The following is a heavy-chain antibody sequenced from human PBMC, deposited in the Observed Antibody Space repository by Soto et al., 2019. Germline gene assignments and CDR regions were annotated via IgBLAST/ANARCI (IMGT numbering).Heavy chain of an antibody. CDR2: IIPILGIA. CDR3: AREVKEAPRAYDI. Sequence: GASVKVSCKASGGTFSSYTISWVRQAPGQGLEWMGRIIPILGIANYAQKFQGRVTITADKSTSTAYMELSSLRSEDTAVYYCAREVKEAPRAYDIWGQGTMVTVSS. CDR1: GGTFSSYT. V-gene: IGHV1-69*04. J-gene: IGHJ3*02.